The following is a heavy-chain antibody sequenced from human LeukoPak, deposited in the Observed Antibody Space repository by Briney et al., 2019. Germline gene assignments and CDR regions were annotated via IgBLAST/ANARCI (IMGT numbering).Heavy chain of an antibody. CDR1: GGSISSYY. V-gene: IGHV4-59*01. D-gene: IGHD2-2*01. J-gene: IGHJ5*02. Sequence: SETLSLTCTVSGGSISSYYWSWIRLPPGKGLEWIGYIYYSGSTNYNPSLKSRVTISVDTSKNQFSLKLSSVTTADTAVYYCASIYCSSTSCHNWFDPWGQGTLVTVSS. CDR2: IYYSGST. CDR3: ASIYCSSTSCHNWFDP.